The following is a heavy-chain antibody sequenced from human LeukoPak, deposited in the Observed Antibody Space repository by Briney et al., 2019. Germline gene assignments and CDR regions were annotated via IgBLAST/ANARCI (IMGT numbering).Heavy chain of an antibody. CDR1: GGSFSGYY. CDR3: ARSNPTVTPYYFDY. V-gene: IGHV4-34*01. J-gene: IGHJ4*02. Sequence: PSETLSLTCAVYGGSFSGYYWSWIRQPPGKGLEWIGEINHSGSTNYNPSLKSRVTISVDTSKNQFSLKLSSVTAADTAVYYCARSNPTVTPYYFDYWGQGTLVTVSS. CDR2: INHSGST. D-gene: IGHD4-11*01.